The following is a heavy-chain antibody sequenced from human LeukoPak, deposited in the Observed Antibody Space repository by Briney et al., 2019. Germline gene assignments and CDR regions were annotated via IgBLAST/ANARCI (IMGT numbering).Heavy chain of an antibody. J-gene: IGHJ4*02. CDR3: ARVSRGYYSFFDF. CDR1: GGSISSYY. CDR2: IYYSGNT. V-gene: IGHV4-59*01. Sequence: PSENLSFTCTVSGGSISSYYWSWLRQPPGQGLEWFGYIYYSGNTNYNPSLKSRVTISVDTSKNQFSLKLSSVTAADTAVYYCARVSRGYYSFFDFWGQGTLVTVSS. D-gene: IGHD3-22*01.